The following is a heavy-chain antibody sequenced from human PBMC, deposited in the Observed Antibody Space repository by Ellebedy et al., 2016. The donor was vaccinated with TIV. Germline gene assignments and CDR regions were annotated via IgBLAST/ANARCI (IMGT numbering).Heavy chain of an antibody. D-gene: IGHD4-17*01. V-gene: IGHV4-34*01. J-gene: IGHJ4*02. CDR2: INHSGST. CDR1: GGSFSGYY. Sequence: SETLSLXCAVYGGSFSGYYWSWIRQPPGKGLEWIGQINHSGSTNYNPSLKSRVTISVDTSKNQFSLKLSSVTAADTAVYYCARGWDYGDYDYWGQGTLVTVSS. CDR3: ARGWDYGDYDY.